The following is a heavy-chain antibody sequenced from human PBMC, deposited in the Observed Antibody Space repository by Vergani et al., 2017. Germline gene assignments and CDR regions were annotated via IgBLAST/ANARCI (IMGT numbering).Heavy chain of an antibody. V-gene: IGHV4-38-2*02. D-gene: IGHD6-19*01. Sequence: QVQLQESGPGLVKPSETLSLTCAVSGYSISSGYYWGWIRQPPGKGLEWIGSIYHSGSTYYNPSLKSRVTISVDTSKNQFSLKLSSVTAADTAVYYCARDGGSGWLDWFDFWGQGTLVTVSS. J-gene: IGHJ5*01. CDR3: ARDGGSGWLDWFDF. CDR2: IYHSGST. CDR1: GYSISSGYY.